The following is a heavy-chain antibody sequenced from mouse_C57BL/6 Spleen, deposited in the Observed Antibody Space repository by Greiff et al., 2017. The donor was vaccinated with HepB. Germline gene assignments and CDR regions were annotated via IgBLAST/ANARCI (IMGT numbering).Heavy chain of an antibody. V-gene: IGHV1-76*01. CDR1: GYTFTDYY. J-gene: IGHJ4*01. CDR2: IYPGSGNT. CDR3: ARGMTFYAMDY. Sequence: VQRVESGAELVRPGASVKLSCKASGYTFTDYYINWVKQRPGQGLEWIARIYPGSGNTYYNEKFKGKATLTAEKSSSTAYMQLSSLTSEDSAVYFCARGMTFYAMDYWGQGTSVTVSS.